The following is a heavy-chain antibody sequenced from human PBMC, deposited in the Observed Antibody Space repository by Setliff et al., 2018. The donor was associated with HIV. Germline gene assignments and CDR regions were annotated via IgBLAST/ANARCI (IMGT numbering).Heavy chain of an antibody. J-gene: IGHJ3*02. CDR2: IYHSGYT. Sequence: PSETLSLTCAVSGYSISDGYYWGWIRQPPGKGLDWIGNIYHSGYTFYNPFLRSRVSFSVDTSKNQLSLKLRSVTAADSAMYYCARQKETYYYDSSGYYSGAFDIWGQGTMVTVSS. CDR3: ARQKETYYYDSSGYYSGAFDI. CDR1: GYSISDGYY. D-gene: IGHD3-22*01. V-gene: IGHV4-38-2*01.